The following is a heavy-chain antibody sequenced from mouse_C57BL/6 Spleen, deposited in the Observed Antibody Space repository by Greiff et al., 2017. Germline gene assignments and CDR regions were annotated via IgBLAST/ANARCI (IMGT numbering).Heavy chain of an antibody. D-gene: IGHD1-1*01. CDR2: IHPSDSYT. CDR1: GYTFTSYW. J-gene: IGHJ2*01. CDR3: ARHDGSRGDY. Sequence: VQLQQPGAELVRPGTSVKLSCKASGYTFTSYWMHWVKQRPGQGLEWIGVIHPSDSYTNYNQKFKGKATLTVDTSSSTAYMQLSSLTSEDSAVYYCARHDGSRGDYWGQGTTLTVSS. V-gene: IGHV1-59*01.